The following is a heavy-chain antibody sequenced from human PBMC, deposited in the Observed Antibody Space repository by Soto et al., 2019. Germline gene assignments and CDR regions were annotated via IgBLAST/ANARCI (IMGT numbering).Heavy chain of an antibody. CDR2: ISSSSSTI. J-gene: IGHJ6*03. V-gene: IGHV3-48*01. D-gene: IGHD4-17*01. Sequence: GGSLRLSCAASGFTLSSYSMNWVRQAPGKGLEWVSYISSSSSTIYYADSVKGRFTISRDNAKNSLYLQMNSLRSEDTAVYYCARGSRVEYGDPIKTNYYYHYMDVLGKGTTVTVS. CDR3: ARGSRVEYGDPIKTNYYYHYMDV. CDR1: GFTLSSYS.